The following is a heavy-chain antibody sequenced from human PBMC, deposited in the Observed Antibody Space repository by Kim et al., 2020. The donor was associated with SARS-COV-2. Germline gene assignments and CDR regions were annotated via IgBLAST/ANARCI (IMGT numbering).Heavy chain of an antibody. D-gene: IGHD3-10*01. V-gene: IGHV4-31*02. J-gene: IGHJ4*02. CDR3: ARARVRGVILDY. Sequence: YDNPALKSRVTISVDTSKNQFSLKLGSVTAADTAVYYCARARVRGVILDYWGEGTLVTVSS.